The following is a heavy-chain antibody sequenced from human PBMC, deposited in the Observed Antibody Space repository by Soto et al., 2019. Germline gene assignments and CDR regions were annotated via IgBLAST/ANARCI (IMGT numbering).Heavy chain of an antibody. D-gene: IGHD3-10*01. CDR1: GFTVITNY. V-gene: IGHV3-66*01. CDR3: ARAPTRVTNFHS. Sequence: PGGSLRLSCAASGFTVITNYMSWVRQAPGKGLEWVSIIYSDGTTYYADSVNGRFTISRDNSGNTLYLHMNSLRVEDTALYYCARAPTRVTNFHSWGQGTLVTVSS. J-gene: IGHJ4*02. CDR2: IYSDGTT.